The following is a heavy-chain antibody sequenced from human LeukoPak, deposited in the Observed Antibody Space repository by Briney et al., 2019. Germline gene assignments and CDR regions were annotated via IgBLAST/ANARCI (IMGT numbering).Heavy chain of an antibody. CDR3: VREREGSNSEH. Sequence: GGSLRLSCAASGFTFSSYAMHWVRQAPGKGLEWVAVISYDGSNKYYADSVKGRFTISRDGSKNTLYLQLNSLRTEDTAIYYCVREREGSNSEHWGQGTLVTVSS. CDR1: GFTFSSYA. V-gene: IGHV3-30*14. D-gene: IGHD1-26*01. J-gene: IGHJ1*01. CDR2: ISYDGSNK.